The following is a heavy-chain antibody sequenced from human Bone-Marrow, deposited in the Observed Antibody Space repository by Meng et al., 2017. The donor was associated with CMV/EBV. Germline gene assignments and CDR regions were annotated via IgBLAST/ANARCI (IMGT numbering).Heavy chain of an antibody. J-gene: IGHJ4*02. CDR2: IYSGGST. V-gene: IGHV3-53*01. D-gene: IGHD3-22*01. CDR3: AREGYYDSSGYEY. CDR1: GFTVSNNY. Sequence: GESLKISCAASGFTVSNNYMSWVRQAPGKGLEWVSVIYSGGSTYYADSVKGRFTISRDNSKNTLYLQMNSLRAEDTAVYYCAREGYYDSSGYEYWGQGTLVTVSS.